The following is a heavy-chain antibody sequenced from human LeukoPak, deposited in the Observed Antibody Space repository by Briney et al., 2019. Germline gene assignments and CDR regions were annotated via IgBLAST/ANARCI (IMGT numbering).Heavy chain of an antibody. CDR1: GFTFSTYS. V-gene: IGHV3-48*01. CDR3: ARDPYDSSGYSRHYFDF. D-gene: IGHD3-22*01. J-gene: IGHJ4*02. Sequence: GGSLRLSCVASGFTFSTYSMNWVRQAPGKGLEWVSYISSRTTNIYYEDSVKGRFTISRDNAKNSLYLQMTSLRAEDTAVYYCARDPYDSSGYSRHYFDFWGQGTLVTVSS. CDR2: ISSRTTNI.